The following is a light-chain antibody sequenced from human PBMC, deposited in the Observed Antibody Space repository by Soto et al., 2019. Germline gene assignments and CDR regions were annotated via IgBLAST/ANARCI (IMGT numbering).Light chain of an antibody. CDR3: AAWDDSLSGYV. CDR2: RNN. J-gene: IGLJ1*01. V-gene: IGLV1-47*01. CDR1: SSNIGSDY. Sequence: QSVLTQPPSASGTPGQRVTISCSGSSSNIGSDYVYWYQQFPGTAPKLLIYRNNQRPSGVPDRFSGPKSGTSASLAISGLRSEDEADYYCAAWDDSLSGYVFGTGTKVT.